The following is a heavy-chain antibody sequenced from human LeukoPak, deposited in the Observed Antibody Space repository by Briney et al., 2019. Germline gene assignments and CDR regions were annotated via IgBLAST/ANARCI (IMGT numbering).Heavy chain of an antibody. J-gene: IGHJ4*02. CDR3: ARGGGGAARPEPNFDY. Sequence: SETLSLTCTVSGGSISSGGYYWSWIRQPAGKGLEWIGRIYTTGGTNYNPSLKSRVTMSVDTSKNQFSLKLSSVTAADTAVYYCARGGGGAARPEPNFDYWGQGTLVTVSS. V-gene: IGHV4-61*02. CDR1: GGSISSGGYY. D-gene: IGHD6-6*01. CDR2: IYTTGGT.